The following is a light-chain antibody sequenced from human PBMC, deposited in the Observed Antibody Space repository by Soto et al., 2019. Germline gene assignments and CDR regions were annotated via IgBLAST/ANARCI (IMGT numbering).Light chain of an antibody. V-gene: IGKV3D-15*02. CDR1: QFVSSN. CDR3: QQYGSSPLT. CDR2: GAS. J-gene: IGKJ5*01. Sequence: EIVMTQSPLTLSVSPGERATLSCTASQFVSSNLAWYQQNPGQAPRLLIYGASTRATGIPARFSGSGSGTEFTLTISRLEPEDFAVYYCQQYGSSPLTFGQGTRLEI.